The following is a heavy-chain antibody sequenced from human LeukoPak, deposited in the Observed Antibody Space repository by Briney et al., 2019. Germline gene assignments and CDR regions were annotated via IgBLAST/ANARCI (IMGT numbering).Heavy chain of an antibody. CDR1: GFTFGSYD. CDR2: MWSDGSNK. J-gene: IGHJ4*02. D-gene: IGHD2/OR15-2a*01. Sequence: PGGSLRLSCAASGFTFGSYDMHWVRQAPGKGLEWVAVMWSDGSNKYHADSVKGRFTISRDNSKNTLYLQMNSLRAEDTAVYYCARNSALDYWGQGTLVTVSS. V-gene: IGHV3-33*01. CDR3: ARNSALDY.